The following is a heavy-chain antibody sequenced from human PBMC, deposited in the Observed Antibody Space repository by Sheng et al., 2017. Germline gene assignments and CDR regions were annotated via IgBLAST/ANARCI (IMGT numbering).Heavy chain of an antibody. CDR3: ARDQDKIGGNSLGH. Sequence: QVQLVQSGAEVKKPGSSVKVSCKASGGTFSAYSINWVRQAPGQGLEWMGRIIPNLGIVNDAPRFQDRVTITADKSTGTAYMEVSSLRSEDTAVYYCARDQDKIGGNSLGHWGQGTLVTVSS. J-gene: IGHJ5*02. CDR1: GGTFSAYS. D-gene: IGHD3-3*01. CDR2: IIPNLGIV. V-gene: IGHV1-69*04.